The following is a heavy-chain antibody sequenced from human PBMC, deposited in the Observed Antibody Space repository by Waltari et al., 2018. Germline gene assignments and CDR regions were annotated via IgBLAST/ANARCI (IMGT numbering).Heavy chain of an antibody. CDR1: GYTFTSYY. CDR2: IDPSGGTT. D-gene: IGHD2-15*01. V-gene: IGHV1-46*01. Sequence: QVQLVQSGAEVKKPGASVKVSCKTSGYTFTSYYMPWVRQAPGQGLEWMGIIDPSGGTTNYAQKFQGRVTMTRDTSTRTVYMELSSLRSEDTAVYYCARIDSRARTRHNWFDPWGQGTLVTVSS. CDR3: ARIDSRARTRHNWFDP. J-gene: IGHJ5*02.